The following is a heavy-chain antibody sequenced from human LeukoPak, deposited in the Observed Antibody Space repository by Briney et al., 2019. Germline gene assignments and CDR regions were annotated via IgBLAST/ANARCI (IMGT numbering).Heavy chain of an antibody. Sequence: GGSLRLSCAASGFTFSSYWMSWVRQAPGKGLEWVSGINWNGGSTGYADSVKGRFTISRDNAKNSLYLQMNSLRAEDAAVYYCAKGYIIAGRQWYLDLWGRGTLVGVSS. J-gene: IGHJ2*01. CDR1: GFTFSSYW. CDR2: INWNGGST. D-gene: IGHD6-13*01. CDR3: AKGYIIAGRQWYLDL. V-gene: IGHV3-20*04.